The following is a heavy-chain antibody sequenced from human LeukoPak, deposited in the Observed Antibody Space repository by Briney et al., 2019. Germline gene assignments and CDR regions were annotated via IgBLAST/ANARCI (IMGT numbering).Heavy chain of an antibody. V-gene: IGHV3-7*01. CDR2: IKDDGSEK. CDR1: GFTLSSFW. D-gene: IGHD6-13*01. CDR3: AREIIGQQVALDF. Sequence: GGSLRLSCAASGFTLSSFWMSWVRQAPGKGLEWVGNIKDDGSEKYYADSMKGRFTISRDNARSSVYLQIDSLRAEDTSAYFCAREIIGQQVALDFWGQGTLVTVSS. J-gene: IGHJ4*02.